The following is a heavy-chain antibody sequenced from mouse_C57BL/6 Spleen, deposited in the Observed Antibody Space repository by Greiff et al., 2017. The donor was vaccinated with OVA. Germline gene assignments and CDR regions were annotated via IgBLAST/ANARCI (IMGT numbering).Heavy chain of an antibody. Sequence: DVMLVESGGGLVKPGGSLKLSCAASGFTFSSYAMSWVRQTPEKRLEWVATISDGGSYTYYPDNVKGRFTISRDNAKNNLYLQMSHLKSEDTAMYYCARGDVWFAYWGQGTLVTVSA. CDR2: ISDGGSYT. J-gene: IGHJ3*01. V-gene: IGHV5-4*03. CDR3: ARGDVWFAY. CDR1: GFTFSSYA.